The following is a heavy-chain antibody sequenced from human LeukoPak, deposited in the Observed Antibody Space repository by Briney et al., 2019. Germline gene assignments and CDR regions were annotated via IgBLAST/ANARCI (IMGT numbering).Heavy chain of an antibody. CDR3: AREERGWFVGH. CDR2: IYYRATET. CDR1: GYTFGDYA. J-gene: IGHJ4*02. D-gene: IGHD3-10*01. Sequence: GGSLRLSRAGSGYTFGDYAIHWVRHAPVKGLEWVALIYYRATETLYKDSVRGRFSISRDDWKNTLFLQMNSLRPEDTAVYYCAREERGWFVGHWGQGTPVTVSS. V-gene: IGHV3-30*04.